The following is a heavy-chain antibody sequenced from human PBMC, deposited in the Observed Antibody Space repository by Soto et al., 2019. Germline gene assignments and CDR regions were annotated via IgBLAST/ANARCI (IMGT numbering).Heavy chain of an antibody. CDR2: FDPEDGET. Sequence: ASVKVSRKVSGYTLTELSMHWVRQAPGKGLEWMGGFDPEDGETIYAQKFQGRVTMTEDTSTDTAYMELSSLRSEDTAVYYCATEHIVLVTAGAFDIWGQGTMVTVSS. CDR3: ATEHIVLVTAGAFDI. V-gene: IGHV1-24*01. J-gene: IGHJ3*02. D-gene: IGHD2-21*02. CDR1: GYTLTELS.